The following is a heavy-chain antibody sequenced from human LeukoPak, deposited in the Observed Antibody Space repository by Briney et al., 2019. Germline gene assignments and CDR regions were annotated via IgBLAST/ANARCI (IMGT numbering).Heavy chain of an antibody. J-gene: IGHJ4*02. CDR3: AKGDDYVWGSYRSVFYH. Sequence: PGGSLRLSCAASGFTFSRYAMSWVRQAPGKGLEWVSDISGSGGSTYNADSVKGRFTISRDNSKNPLYLQMNSLRAEDTAVYYCAKGDDYVWGSYRSVFYHWGQGTLVTVSS. CDR2: ISGSGGST. CDR1: GFTFSRYA. D-gene: IGHD3-16*02. V-gene: IGHV3-23*01.